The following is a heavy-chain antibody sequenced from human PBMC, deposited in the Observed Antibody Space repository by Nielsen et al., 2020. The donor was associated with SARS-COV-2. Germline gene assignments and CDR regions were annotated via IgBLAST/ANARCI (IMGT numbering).Heavy chain of an antibody. Sequence: GESLKISCAASGFTLSRYWMNWVRQVPGKGLAWVSRISSDGTKTTYADSVKGRFTISRDNAKNTLYLQMNSLRAEDTAVYYCARLWDDGYYFDTGPYDYWGQGTVVTVSS. CDR3: ARLWDDGYYFDTGPYDY. CDR1: GFTLSRYW. D-gene: IGHD3-22*01. J-gene: IGHJ4*02. V-gene: IGHV3-74*01. CDR2: ISSDGTKT.